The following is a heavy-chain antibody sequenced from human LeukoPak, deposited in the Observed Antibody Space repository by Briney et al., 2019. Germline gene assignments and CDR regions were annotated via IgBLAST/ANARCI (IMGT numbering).Heavy chain of an antibody. Sequence: SETLSLTCDVSGGSIMTTNWWSWVRPPPNKGLVWIGEVHLSGATNYNPSLESRVTMSIDTSKNHLSLELTSVTAADTAMYYCTRESGAFSPFGFWGQGTLVTVSS. J-gene: IGHJ4*02. V-gene: IGHV4-4*02. CDR1: GGSIMTTNW. D-gene: IGHD1-26*01. CDR2: VHLSGAT. CDR3: TRESGAFSPFGF.